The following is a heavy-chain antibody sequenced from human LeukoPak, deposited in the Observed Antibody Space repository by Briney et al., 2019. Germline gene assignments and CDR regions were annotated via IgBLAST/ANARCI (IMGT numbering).Heavy chain of an antibody. CDR2: IKQDGSEK. CDR1: GFTFSSYW. V-gene: IGHV3-7*01. D-gene: IGHD1-26*01. J-gene: IGHJ6*02. Sequence: PGGSLRLSCAASGFTFSSYWMSWVRQAPGKGLEWVANIKQDGSEKYYVDSVKGRFTISRDNAKSSLYLQMNSLRAEDTAVYYCARVLSGSYSFYYGMDVWGQGTTVTVSS. CDR3: ARVLSGSYSFYYGMDV.